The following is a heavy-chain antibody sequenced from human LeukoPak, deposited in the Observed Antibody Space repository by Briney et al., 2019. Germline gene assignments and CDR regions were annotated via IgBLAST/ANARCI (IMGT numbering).Heavy chain of an antibody. D-gene: IGHD1-26*01. CDR2: ISGSSSTI. CDR3: ARSRAWELCLDH. CDR1: GFTFTDYS. V-gene: IGHV3-11*01. J-gene: IGHJ4*02. Sequence: PGGSLRLSCAASGFTFTDYSMSWVRQGPGKVLEWASYISGSSSTIYYADSVKGRFTISRDIAKNSRYLQMNSLRAEDTAVYYCARSRAWELCLDHWGQGTLVTVSS.